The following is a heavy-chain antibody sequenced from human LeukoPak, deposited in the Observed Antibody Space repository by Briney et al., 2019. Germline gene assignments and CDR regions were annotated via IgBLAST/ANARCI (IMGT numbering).Heavy chain of an antibody. V-gene: IGHV3-30*03. CDR2: ISYDGSNK. CDR1: GFTLSSYG. Sequence: GGSLRLSCAASGFTLSSYGMHWVRQAPGKGLEWVAVISYDGSNKYYADSVKGRFTISRDNSKNTLYLQMNSLRAEDTAVYYCASHNNDYDAFDIWGQGTMVTVSS. CDR3: ASHNNDYDAFDI. J-gene: IGHJ3*02. D-gene: IGHD4-11*01.